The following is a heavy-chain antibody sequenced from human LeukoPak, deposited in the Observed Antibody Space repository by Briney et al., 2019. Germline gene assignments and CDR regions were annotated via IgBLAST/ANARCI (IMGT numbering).Heavy chain of an antibody. V-gene: IGHV1-2*02. D-gene: IGHD1-26*01. CDR1: GYTFTGYY. J-gene: IGHJ3*02. CDR2: INPNSGGT. Sequence: GASVKVSCKASGYTFTGYYMHWVRQAPGQGLEWMGWINPNSGGTNYAQKFQGRVTMTRDTSISTAYMELSRLRSDDTAVYYCARTWDSGSYYWADAFDIWGQGTMVTVSS. CDR3: ARTWDSGSYYWADAFDI.